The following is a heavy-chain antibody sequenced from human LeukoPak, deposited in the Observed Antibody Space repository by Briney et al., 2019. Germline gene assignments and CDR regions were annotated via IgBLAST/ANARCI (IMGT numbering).Heavy chain of an antibody. CDR2: ISYDGSNK. J-gene: IGHJ6*03. CDR1: GFTFSSYA. CDR3: ARAGLRDYYYMDV. Sequence: GGSLRLSCAASGFTFSSYAMHWVRQAPGKGLEWVAVISYDGSNKYYADSVKGRFTISRDNSKNTLYLQMNSLRAEDTAVYYCARAGLRDYYYMDVWGKGTTVTVSS. V-gene: IGHV3-30*04. D-gene: IGHD3-10*01.